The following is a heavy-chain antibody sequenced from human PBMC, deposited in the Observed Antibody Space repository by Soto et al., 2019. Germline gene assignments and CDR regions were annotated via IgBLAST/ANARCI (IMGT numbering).Heavy chain of an antibody. J-gene: IGHJ6*02. CDR1: GFTLSSYS. Sequence: EVQLVESGGGLVQPGGSLRLSCEASGFTLSSYSMNWARQAPGQGLEWVSYISNSSSTIYDADSVKGRFTISRDNAKNSLFLQMNSLRDEDTAVYYCARDNPRSTGWDVWGQGTTVTVSS. CDR2: ISNSSSTI. CDR3: ARDNPRSTGWDV. V-gene: IGHV3-48*02.